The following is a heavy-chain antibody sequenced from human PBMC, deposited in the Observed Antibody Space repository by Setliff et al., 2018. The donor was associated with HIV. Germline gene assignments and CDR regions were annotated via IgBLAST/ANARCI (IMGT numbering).Heavy chain of an antibody. Sequence: SETLSLTCAVYGGSLSGHYWSWIRQPAGKGLEWIGRIYTTGTTDYNPSLKTRVSMSIDTSKNQFSLNLTSVTAADTAVYYCARGAYYYETSGYHYDKTWAGTCFDYWGLGTLVTVSS. J-gene: IGHJ4*02. CDR1: GGSLSGHY. CDR3: ARGAYYYETSGYHYDKTWAGTCFDY. CDR2: IYTTGTT. D-gene: IGHD3-22*01. V-gene: IGHV4-59*10.